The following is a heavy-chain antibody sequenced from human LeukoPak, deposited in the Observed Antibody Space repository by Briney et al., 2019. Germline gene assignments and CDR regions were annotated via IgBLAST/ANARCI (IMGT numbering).Heavy chain of an antibody. J-gene: IGHJ4*02. D-gene: IGHD6-19*01. CDR3: ATSSGWYPKYFDY. Sequence: GGSLRLSCAASGFTFSTYPMSWVRQAPGKGLEWVSAISGSGGDTYYADSVKGRFTISRDNSKNTLDLQMNSLRAEHTALYYCATSSGWYPKYFDYWGQGTLVTVSS. V-gene: IGHV3-23*01. CDR1: GFTFSTYP. CDR2: ISGSGGDT.